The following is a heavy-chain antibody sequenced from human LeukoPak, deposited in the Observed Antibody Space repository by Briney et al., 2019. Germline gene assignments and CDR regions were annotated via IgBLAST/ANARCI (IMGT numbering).Heavy chain of an antibody. D-gene: IGHD3-10*01. CDR2: INHSGST. CDR3: ARLGYGSGSYYADY. CDR1: GGSFSGYY. Sequence: SETLSLTCAVYGGSFSGYYWSWIRQPPGKGLEWIGEINHSGSTNYNPSLKSRVTISVDTSKNQFSLKLSSVTAADTAVYYCARLGYGSGSYYADYWGQGTLVTVSS. J-gene: IGHJ4*02. V-gene: IGHV4-34*01.